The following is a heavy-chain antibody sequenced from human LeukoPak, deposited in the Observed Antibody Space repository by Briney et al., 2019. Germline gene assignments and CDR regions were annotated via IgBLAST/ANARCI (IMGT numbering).Heavy chain of an antibody. CDR1: GFTFSSYA. J-gene: IGHJ4*02. D-gene: IGHD2-21*02. CDR2: ISYDGSNK. Sequence: PGGSLRLSCAASGFTFSSYAMHWVRQAPGKGLEWVALISYDGSNKYYADSVKGRFTISRDNSKNTLYVQTNSLRAEDTAVYYCARDWRAFCGGDCFGFFDYWGQGTLVTVS. V-gene: IGHV3-30-3*01. CDR3: ARDWRAFCGGDCFGFFDY.